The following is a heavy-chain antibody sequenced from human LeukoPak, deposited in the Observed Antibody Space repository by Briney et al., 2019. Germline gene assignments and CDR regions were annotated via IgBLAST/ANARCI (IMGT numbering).Heavy chain of an antibody. D-gene: IGHD4-11*01. CDR2: ISGSGGST. CDR3: AKDPYRVIVATGNYLDP. CDR1: GFTFSSYA. V-gene: IGHV3-23*01. Sequence: QPGGSLRLSCVASGFTFSSYAMSWVRQAPGKGLEWVSAISGSGGSTYYADSVKGRFTISRDNSKNTLYLQMDSLRGEDTAVYYCAKDPYRVIVATGNYLDPWGQGTLVTVSS. J-gene: IGHJ5*02.